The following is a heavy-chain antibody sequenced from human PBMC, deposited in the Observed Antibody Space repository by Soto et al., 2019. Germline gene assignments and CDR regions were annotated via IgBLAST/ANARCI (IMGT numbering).Heavy chain of an antibody. CDR2: IYYSGST. D-gene: IGHD3-22*01. Sequence: PSETLSLTCTVSGGSMSSYYWSWIRQPPGKGLEWIGYIYYSGSTNYNPSLQSRVTISVDTSKKQFSLNLTSVTAADTAVYYCARDRIYYDTSGYFPRVWGQGTTVTVPS. CDR3: ARDRIYYDTSGYFPRV. J-gene: IGHJ6*02. CDR1: GGSMSSYY. V-gene: IGHV4-59*01.